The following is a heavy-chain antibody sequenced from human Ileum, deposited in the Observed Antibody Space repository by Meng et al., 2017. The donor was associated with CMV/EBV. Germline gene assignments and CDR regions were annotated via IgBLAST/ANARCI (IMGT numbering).Heavy chain of an antibody. Sequence: GGSLRLSCAASGFSLSSYWMHWVRQAPGKGLEWVARIKSDGRGTSYADSVKGRFTISRDNAKNTVDLQMNSLRAEDTAVYYCARGKWVGVPFDYWGQGTLVTVSS. CDR3: ARGKWVGVPFDY. V-gene: IGHV3-74*01. J-gene: IGHJ4*02. CDR1: GFSLSSYW. CDR2: IKSDGRGT. D-gene: IGHD2-8*01.